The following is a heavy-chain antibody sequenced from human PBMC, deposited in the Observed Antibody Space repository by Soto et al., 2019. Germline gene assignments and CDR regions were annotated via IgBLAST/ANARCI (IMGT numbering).Heavy chain of an antibody. D-gene: IGHD6-6*01. CDR2: IDPSDSYT. CDR1: GYSFTSYW. V-gene: IGHV5-10-1*01. CDR3: ARLVAHGPNWFDP. Sequence: GESLNISCKGSGYSFTSYWSSWVRQMPGKGLEWMGRIDPSDSYTYYNPSLKSRVTISVDTSKNQFSLKLSSVTAADTAVYYCARLVAHGPNWFDPWGQGTLVTVSS. J-gene: IGHJ5*02.